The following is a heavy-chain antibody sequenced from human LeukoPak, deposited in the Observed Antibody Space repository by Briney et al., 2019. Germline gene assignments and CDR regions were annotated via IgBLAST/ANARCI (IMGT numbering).Heavy chain of an antibody. V-gene: IGHV4-4*07. Sequence: PSETLSLTCTVSGGSISSYYWSWIRQPAGKGLEWIGRIYTSGSTNYNPSLKSRVTMSVDTSKNQFSLKLSSVTAADTAVYYCAREDYDFWSGRDAFDIWGQGTMVTVSS. CDR2: IYTSGST. J-gene: IGHJ3*02. D-gene: IGHD3-3*01. CDR3: AREDYDFWSGRDAFDI. CDR1: GGSISSYY.